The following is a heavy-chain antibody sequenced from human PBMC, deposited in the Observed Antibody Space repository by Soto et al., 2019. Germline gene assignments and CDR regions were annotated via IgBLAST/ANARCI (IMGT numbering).Heavy chain of an antibody. CDR1: GASMSNYY. D-gene: IGHD3-16*01. J-gene: IGHJ4*02. V-gene: IGHV4-59*03. CDR2: MHSSGSA. Sequence: PSETLSLTCSVSGASMSNYYGSWIRQPPGKGLERIGYMHSSGSANYNSSLKSRVTISVDTSSNQFSLKLTSVTTADTAVYYCVRSGHSFGGVMWGQGTLVTVSS. CDR3: VRSGHSFGGVM.